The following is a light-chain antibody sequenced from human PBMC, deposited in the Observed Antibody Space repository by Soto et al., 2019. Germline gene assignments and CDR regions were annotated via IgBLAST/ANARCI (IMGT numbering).Light chain of an antibody. J-gene: IGKJ2*01. CDR2: AAS. CDR1: QSISSY. CDR3: QQSYSTPLYT. V-gene: IGKV1-39*01. Sequence: DLQMTQSPSSLSASVGDRVTITCRASQSISSYLNWYQQKPGKAPKLLIYAASSLQSGVPSRFSGSGSETDFTLTISSLQPEDFATYYCQQSYSTPLYTFGQGTKLEIK.